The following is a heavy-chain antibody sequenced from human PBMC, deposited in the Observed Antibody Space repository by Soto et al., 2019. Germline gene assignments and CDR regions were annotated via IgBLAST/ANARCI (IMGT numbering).Heavy chain of an antibody. CDR1: GFTFTSSA. CDR2: IVVGSGNT. V-gene: IGHV1-58*01. D-gene: IGHD6-13*01. Sequence: SVKVSCKASGFTFTSSAVQWVRQARGQRLEWIGWIVVGSGNTNYAQKFQERVTITRDMSTSTAYMELSSLRSEDTAVYYCAADSPGMQRSNYYYGMDVWGQGTTVTVSS. CDR3: AADSPGMQRSNYYYGMDV. J-gene: IGHJ6*02.